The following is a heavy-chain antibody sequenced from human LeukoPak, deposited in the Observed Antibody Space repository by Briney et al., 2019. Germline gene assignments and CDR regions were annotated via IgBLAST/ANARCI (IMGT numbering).Heavy chain of an antibody. CDR1: GGSISSYY. D-gene: IGHD3-9*01. CDR3: AREGSYDILTGYYPRGKFDY. CDR2: IYYSGST. Sequence: SETLSLTCTVSGGSISSYYWSWIRQPPGKGLEWIGYIYYSGSTNYNPSLKSRVTISVDTSKNQFSLKLSSVTAADTAVYYCAREGSYDILTGYYPRGKFDYWGQGTLVTVSS. V-gene: IGHV4-59*01. J-gene: IGHJ4*02.